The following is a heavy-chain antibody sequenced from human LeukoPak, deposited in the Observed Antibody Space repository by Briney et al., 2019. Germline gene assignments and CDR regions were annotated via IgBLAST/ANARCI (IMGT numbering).Heavy chain of an antibody. CDR3: ARVLGATTSTGIVYGDAFDI. J-gene: IGHJ3*02. CDR1: GYTFTGYY. CDR2: INPNSGGT. Sequence: GASVKVSCKASGYTFTGYYMHWVRQAPGQGLEWMGWINPNSGGTNYAQKFQGRVTMTRDTSISTAYMELSRLRSDDTAVYYCARVLGATTSTGIVYGDAFDIWGQGTMVTVSS. V-gene: IGHV1-2*02. D-gene: IGHD1-26*01.